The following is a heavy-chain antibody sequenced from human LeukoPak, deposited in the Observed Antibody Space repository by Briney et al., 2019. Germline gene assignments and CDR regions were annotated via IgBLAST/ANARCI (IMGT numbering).Heavy chain of an antibody. D-gene: IGHD6-19*01. Sequence: PGGSLRLSCAASGFTFNIYAMSWVRQAPGKGLEWVSGITGRSGDTYCADSVKGRFTISKDISKNTLYLQLNSLRAEDTALYYCVKERTTSGWFWFDPWGQGTLVTVSS. CDR3: VKERTTSGWFWFDP. V-gene: IGHV3-23*01. CDR1: GFTFNIYA. J-gene: IGHJ5*02. CDR2: ITGRSGDT.